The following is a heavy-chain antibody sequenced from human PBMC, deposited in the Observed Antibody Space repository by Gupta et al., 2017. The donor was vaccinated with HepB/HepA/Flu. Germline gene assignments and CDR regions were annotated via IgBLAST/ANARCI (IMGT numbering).Heavy chain of an antibody. V-gene: IGHV3-73*02. Sequence: EVQLVESGGGLVQPGGSLKLSCAASGFSLGVFSIQRVRQAPGKGLEWVGRIRSRADSYATAYAASVKGSFTISRFDSKNTAYLQMNSLKTEDTAVYFCTRRSNYYMDVWGKGTTVTVS. J-gene: IGHJ6*03. CDR1: GFSLGVFS. CDR3: TRRSNYYMDV. D-gene: IGHD2-2*01. CDR2: IRSRADSYAT.